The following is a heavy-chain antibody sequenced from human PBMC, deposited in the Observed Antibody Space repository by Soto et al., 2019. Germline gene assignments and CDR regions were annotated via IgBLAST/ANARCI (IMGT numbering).Heavy chain of an antibody. CDR3: ARGSQFFLSFGGYDYYHYYMAV. CDR2: MNPNSGNT. J-gene: IGHJ6*03. CDR1: GYTFTSYD. Sequence: SVKVSSRSSGYTFTSYDINWVRQAPGQGLERKGWMNPNSGNTGYAQKFQVRVTMTRNTSISTAYMELSSLRSEDTAVYYCARGSQFFLSFGGYDYYHYYMAVWGKGSTVTGSS. V-gene: IGHV1-8*01. D-gene: IGHD3-3*01.